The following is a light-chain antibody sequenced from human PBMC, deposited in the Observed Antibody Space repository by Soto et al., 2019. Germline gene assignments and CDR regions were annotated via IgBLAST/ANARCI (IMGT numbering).Light chain of an antibody. CDR2: AAS. Sequence: DIQMPPSPSSLSASVGYIFPITVRASQSISSYLNWYQQKPGKAPKLLIYAASSLQSGVPSRFSGSGSGTDFTLTISSLQPEDFATYYCQQSYSTPQTFGQGTKVDIK. J-gene: IGKJ1*01. CDR1: QSISSY. CDR3: QQSYSTPQT. V-gene: IGKV1-39*01.